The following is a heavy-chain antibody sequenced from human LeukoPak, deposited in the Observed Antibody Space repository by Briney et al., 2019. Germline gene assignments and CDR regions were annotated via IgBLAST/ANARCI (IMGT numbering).Heavy chain of an antibody. D-gene: IGHD3-10*01. Sequence: PGGSLRLSCAASGFAFSSFAMHWVRQAPGKGLEWVANIKKDGSEKYYVDSVKGRFTISRDYAKSSLYLQMNSLRVEDTAVYYCARANEGWFGEEYFYYMDVWGKGTTVTISS. CDR1: GFAFSSFA. V-gene: IGHV3-7*01. CDR2: IKKDGSEK. CDR3: ARANEGWFGEEYFYYMDV. J-gene: IGHJ6*03.